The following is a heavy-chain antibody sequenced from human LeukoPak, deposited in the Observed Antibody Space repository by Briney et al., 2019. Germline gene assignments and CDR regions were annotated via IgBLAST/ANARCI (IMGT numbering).Heavy chain of an antibody. J-gene: IGHJ4*02. Sequence: QAGGSLRLSCAASGFAFSSYWMSWVRQAPGKGLEWVANIKRDGSEKYYVDSVKGRFTISRDNAKNSLYLQMDSLRAEDTAVYYCARDGHYYDSSGYPDDYWGQGTLVTVSS. CDR1: GFAFSSYW. D-gene: IGHD3-22*01. CDR2: IKRDGSEK. CDR3: ARDGHYYDSSGYPDDY. V-gene: IGHV3-7*03.